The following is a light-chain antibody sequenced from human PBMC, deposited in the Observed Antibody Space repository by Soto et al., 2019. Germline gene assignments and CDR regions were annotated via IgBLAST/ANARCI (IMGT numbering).Light chain of an antibody. V-gene: IGLV1-40*01. CDR2: GNS. J-gene: IGLJ2*01. Sequence: QSVLTQPPSVSGAPGQRVTISCTGSSSNIGAGYDVHWYQQLPGTAPKLLIYGNSNRPSGVPDRFSGSKSGTSASLAITGLQAGDEADYYCQSSDSSLSGYVVFGGGTKLTVL. CDR1: SSNIGAGYD. CDR3: QSSDSSLSGYVV.